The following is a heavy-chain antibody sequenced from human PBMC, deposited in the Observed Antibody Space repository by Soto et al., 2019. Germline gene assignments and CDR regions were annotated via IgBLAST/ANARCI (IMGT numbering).Heavy chain of an antibody. J-gene: IGHJ3*02. D-gene: IGHD3-22*01. CDR1: GFTFGNYW. Sequence: EVQLVESGGGLVQPGGSLRLSCAASGFTFGNYWMTWVRQAPGKGLEWVANIKGDGSAKSYLDSVRGRFTVSRDNAENSLFLQMNILRAEDTALYYCARDVSPGSSDYYLDACDIWGHGTMVTVS. V-gene: IGHV3-7*05. CDR2: IKGDGSAK. CDR3: ARDVSPGSSDYYLDACDI.